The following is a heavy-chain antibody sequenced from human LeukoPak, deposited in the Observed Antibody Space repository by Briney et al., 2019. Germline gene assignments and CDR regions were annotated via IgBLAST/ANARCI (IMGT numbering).Heavy chain of an antibody. CDR3: ARRMYYYDSSGYHTALWYFDY. V-gene: IGHV3-7*01. CDR2: IKQDGSET. Sequence: PGGSLRLSCAASGFSFSSYWMSWVRQAPGKGLEWVANIKQDGSETYYVDSVKGRFTISRDNAKNSLYLQMNSLRAEDTAVYYCARRMYYYDSSGYHTALWYFDYWGQGTLVTVSS. CDR1: GFSFSSYW. D-gene: IGHD3-22*01. J-gene: IGHJ4*02.